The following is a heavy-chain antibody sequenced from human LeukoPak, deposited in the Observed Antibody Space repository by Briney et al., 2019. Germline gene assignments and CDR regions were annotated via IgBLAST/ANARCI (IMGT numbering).Heavy chain of an antibody. J-gene: IGHJ4*02. CDR1: GYSFTSYW. Sequence: GESLKISCKGSGYSFTSYWIGWVRQMPGKGLEWMGIIYPGDSDTRYSPSFQGQVTISADKSISTAYLQWSSLKASDTAMYYCARRYYYDSSGYSPYYFDYWGQGTLVTVSS. CDR2: IYPGDSDT. V-gene: IGHV5-51*01. D-gene: IGHD3-22*01. CDR3: ARRYYYDSSGYSPYYFDY.